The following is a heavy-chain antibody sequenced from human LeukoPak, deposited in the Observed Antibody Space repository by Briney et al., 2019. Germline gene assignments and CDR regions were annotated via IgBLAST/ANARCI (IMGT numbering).Heavy chain of an antibody. D-gene: IGHD5-24*01. V-gene: IGHV1-3*01. Sequence: GASVKVSCTASRYTFTTYIMNSGRRPPGQRGDWLGWIYPGNGNTKYSQKFQDRVTITRDTSATTAYMELRSLRSQDTAVYYCAGYDGNTWLLDYWGQGTLVTVSS. J-gene: IGHJ4*02. CDR1: RYTFTTYI. CDR2: IYPGNGNT. CDR3: AGYDGNTWLLDY.